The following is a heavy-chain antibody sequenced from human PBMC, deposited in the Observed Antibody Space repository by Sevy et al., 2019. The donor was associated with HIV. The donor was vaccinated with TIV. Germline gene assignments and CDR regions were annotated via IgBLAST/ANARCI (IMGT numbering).Heavy chain of an antibody. V-gene: IGHV3-30*04. J-gene: IGHJ4*02. CDR1: GFSLSDHA. Sequence: GGSLRLSCAALGFSLSDHAVSWVRQTPGKGLEWLAVISYNGRNQYYADSVKGRFTISKDDSKNTLYLQLNSLRAEDTAVYYCARFVGYCSGGRCSIIDFWGQGTLVTVSS. D-gene: IGHD2-15*01. CDR3: ARFVGYCSGGRCSIIDF. CDR2: ISYNGRNQ.